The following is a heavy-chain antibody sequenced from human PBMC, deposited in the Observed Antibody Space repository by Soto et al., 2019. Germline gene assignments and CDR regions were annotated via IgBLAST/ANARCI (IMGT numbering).Heavy chain of an antibody. CDR2: IYYSGST. CDR3: ARDKPDYYDSSGLFDP. Sequence: PSETLSLTCTVSGGSISSGGYYWSWIRQHPGKGLEWIGYIYYSGSTYYNPSLKSRVTISVDTSKNQFSLKLSSVTAADTAVYYCARDKPDYYDSSGLFDPWGQGTLVTVS. D-gene: IGHD3-22*01. CDR1: GGSISSGGYY. V-gene: IGHV4-31*03. J-gene: IGHJ5*02.